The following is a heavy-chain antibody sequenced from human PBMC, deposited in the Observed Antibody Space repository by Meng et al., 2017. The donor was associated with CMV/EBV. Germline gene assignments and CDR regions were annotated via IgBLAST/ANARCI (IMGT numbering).Heavy chain of an antibody. CDR2: ISSSGSTI. J-gene: IGHJ4*02. D-gene: IGHD3-3*01. Sequence: GESLKISCAASGFTFSSYEMNWVRQAPGKGLEWVSYISSSGSTIYYADSVKGRFTISRDNAKNSLYLQMNSLRAEDTAVYYCARDRGYYDFWSGYPPYFDYWGQGTLVTVSS. CDR1: GFTFSSYE. V-gene: IGHV3-48*03. CDR3: ARDRGYYDFWSGYPPYFDY.